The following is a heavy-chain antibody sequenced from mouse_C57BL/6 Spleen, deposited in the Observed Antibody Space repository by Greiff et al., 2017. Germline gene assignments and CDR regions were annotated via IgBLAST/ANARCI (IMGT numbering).Heavy chain of an antibody. CDR1: GYTFSDYE. CDR3: TRGTAQATEAMDY. J-gene: IGHJ4*01. D-gene: IGHD3-2*02. CDR2: IDPETGGT. Sequence: QVQLQQSGAELVRPGASVPLSCKASGYTFSDYEIPWGKQTPLPGLEWSGAIDPETGGTAYNQKFKGKAILTADKSSSTAYMELRSLTSEDSAVYYCTRGTAQATEAMDYWGQGTSVTVSS. V-gene: IGHV1-15*01.